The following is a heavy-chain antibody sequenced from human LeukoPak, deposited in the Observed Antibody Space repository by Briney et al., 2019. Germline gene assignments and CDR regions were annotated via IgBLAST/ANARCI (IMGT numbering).Heavy chain of an antibody. CDR2: IYSGGST. D-gene: IGHD6-25*01. CDR1: GFTVSSNY. Sequence: GGSLRLSCAASGFTVSSNYMSWVRQAPGKGLEWVSVIYSGGSTYYADSVKSRFTISRDNSKNTLYLQMNSLRAEDTAVYYCARVGGSLEPYYFDYWGQGTLVTVSS. CDR3: ARVGGSLEPYYFDY. J-gene: IGHJ4*02. V-gene: IGHV3-53*01.